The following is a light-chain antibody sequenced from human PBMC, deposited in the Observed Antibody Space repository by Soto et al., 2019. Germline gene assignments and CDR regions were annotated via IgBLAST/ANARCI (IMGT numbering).Light chain of an antibody. J-gene: IGKJ3*01. V-gene: IGKV1-12*01. CDR1: QGISTW. CDR2: AAS. CDR3: QQANSNPFT. Sequence: DIQMTQSPSSVSASVGDRVTITCRASQGISTWLAWYQQKPGKAPKLLIDAASVLESGVPSRFSGTGSGTEVTLTIRSLQPEDFATSFCQQANSNPFTFGPATRVYIK.